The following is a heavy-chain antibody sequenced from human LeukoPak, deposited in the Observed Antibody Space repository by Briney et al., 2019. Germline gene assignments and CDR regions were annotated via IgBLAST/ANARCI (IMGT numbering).Heavy chain of an antibody. CDR1: EFTASNNY. J-gene: IGHJ4*02. V-gene: IGHV3-30*18. CDR3: AKHDTETDIVVVVAAPPPFDY. CDR2: ISYDGSNK. Sequence: GGSLRLSCAASEFTASNNYMSWVRQAPGKGLEWVAVISYDGSNKYYADSVKGRFTISRDNSKNTLYLQMNSLRAEDTAVYYCAKHDTETDIVVVVAAPPPFDYWGQGTLVTVSS. D-gene: IGHD2-15*01.